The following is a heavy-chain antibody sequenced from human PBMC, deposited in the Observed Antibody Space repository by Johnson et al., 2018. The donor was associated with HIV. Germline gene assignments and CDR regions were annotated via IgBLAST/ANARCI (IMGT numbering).Heavy chain of an antibody. CDR1: GFTFSSYA. V-gene: IGHV3-30-3*01. CDR3: ARRGWELWTTQNAFDI. J-gene: IGHJ3*02. D-gene: IGHD1-26*01. Sequence: QVQLVESGGGVVQPGRSLRLSCAASGFTFSSYAMHWVRQAPGKGLEWVAVISYDGSNKYYADSVKGRFTISRDNSKNTLYLQMNSLRAEDTALYYCARRGWELWTTQNAFDIWGQGTMVTVSS. CDR2: ISYDGSNK.